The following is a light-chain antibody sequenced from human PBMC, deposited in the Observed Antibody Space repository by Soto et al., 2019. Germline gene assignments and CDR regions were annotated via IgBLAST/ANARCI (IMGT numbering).Light chain of an antibody. V-gene: IGLV2-14*01. CDR1: NSDVGGFNY. CDR2: EVK. CDR3: SSFTSGSLYV. J-gene: IGLJ1*01. Sequence: QSALPQPASVSGSPGQSITISCTGTNSDVGGFNYVSWYQQHPGKAPKLIIYEVKNRPSGVSNRFSGSKSGNTASLTISGLQAEDEAHYYCSSFTSGSLYVFGTGTQLTVL.